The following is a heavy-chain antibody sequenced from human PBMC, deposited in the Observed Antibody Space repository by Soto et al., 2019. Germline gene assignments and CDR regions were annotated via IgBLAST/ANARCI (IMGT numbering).Heavy chain of an antibody. CDR3: ASYSTDSGSYYPDDAFDI. CDR1: GYTFTSYA. CDR2: INAGNGNT. V-gene: IGHV1-3*01. D-gene: IGHD1-26*01. J-gene: IGHJ3*02. Sequence: RASVKVSCKASGYTFTSYAMHWVRQAPGQRLEWMGWINAGNGNTKYSQKFQGRVTITRDTSASTAYMELSSLRSEDTAVYYCASYSTDSGSYYPDDAFDIWGQGTMATVSS.